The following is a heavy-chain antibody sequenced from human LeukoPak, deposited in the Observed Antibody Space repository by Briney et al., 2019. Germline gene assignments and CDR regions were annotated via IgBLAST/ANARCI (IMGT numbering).Heavy chain of an antibody. D-gene: IGHD4-17*01. Sequence: SETLSLACAVYGGSFSGYYWSWIRQPPGKGLEWIGEINRSGSTNYNPSLKSRVTISVDTSKNQFSLKLSSVTAADTAVYYCARRGDYGRFDYWGQGTLVTVSS. CDR2: INRSGST. CDR3: ARRGDYGRFDY. CDR1: GGSFSGYY. V-gene: IGHV4-34*01. J-gene: IGHJ4*02.